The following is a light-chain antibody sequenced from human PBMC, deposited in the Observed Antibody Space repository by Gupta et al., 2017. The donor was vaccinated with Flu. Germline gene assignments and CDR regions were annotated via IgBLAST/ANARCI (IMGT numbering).Light chain of an antibody. Sequence: PGRTPTTTCGGNISGSKIVHWHHTKPAHALLLVVYDDDHRPAGIPDRFSGSNSGNTATLTISRVEAADEGDYYCQVWDTTNYYVFGGGTKVTVL. V-gene: IGLV3-21*03. CDR3: QVWDTTNYYV. CDR1: ISGSKI. J-gene: IGLJ1*01. CDR2: DDD.